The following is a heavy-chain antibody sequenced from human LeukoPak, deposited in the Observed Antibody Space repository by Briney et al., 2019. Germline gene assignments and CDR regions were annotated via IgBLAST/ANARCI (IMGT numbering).Heavy chain of an antibody. Sequence: GGSLRLSCAASGFTFSDYYMSWIRQAPGKGLEWVSYISSSGSTIYYADSVTGRFTISREHAKNSLYLQMNSLRAEDTAVYYCAGEVRDCSGGSCYHTDDYWGQGTLVTVSS. D-gene: IGHD2-15*01. CDR1: GFTFSDYY. J-gene: IGHJ4*02. CDR2: ISSSGSTI. CDR3: AGEVRDCSGGSCYHTDDY. V-gene: IGHV3-11*04.